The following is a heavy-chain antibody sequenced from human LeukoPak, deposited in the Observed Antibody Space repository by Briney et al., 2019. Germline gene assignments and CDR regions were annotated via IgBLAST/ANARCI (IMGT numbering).Heavy chain of an antibody. Sequence: GGSLRLSCAASGFTFSYHYIDWVRQAPGKGLEWVGRARNRRNGYSTQYAASVKGRFTFSRDDSENTVYLQMNSLKTEDTAVYFCARIMRVDYGTYYFDYWGPGTLVTVSS. CDR2: ARNRRNGYST. D-gene: IGHD4/OR15-4a*01. J-gene: IGHJ4*02. CDR1: GFTFSYHY. CDR3: ARIMRVDYGTYYFDY. V-gene: IGHV3-72*01.